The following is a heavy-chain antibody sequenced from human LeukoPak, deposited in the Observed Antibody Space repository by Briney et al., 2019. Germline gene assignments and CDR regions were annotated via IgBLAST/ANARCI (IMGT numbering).Heavy chain of an antibody. D-gene: IGHD3-10*01. J-gene: IGHJ6*02. CDR3: AKAFSGSNYYYGMDV. CDR2: IGGSGGST. Sequence: GGSLRLSCAASGFTFSSYAMSWVRQAPGKGLEWVSGIGGSGGSTYYADSVKGRFTISREDSKNTLCLQMNSLRAEDTAVYYCAKAFSGSNYYYGMDVWGQGTTVTVSS. V-gene: IGHV3-23*01. CDR1: GFTFSSYA.